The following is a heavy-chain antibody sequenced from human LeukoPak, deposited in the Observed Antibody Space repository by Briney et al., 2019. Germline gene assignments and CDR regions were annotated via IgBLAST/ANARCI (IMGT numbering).Heavy chain of an antibody. CDR2: INHSGSS. D-gene: IGHD1-26*01. CDR1: GGSFSGQY. J-gene: IGHJ3*02. Sequence: SETLSLTCAVFGGSFSGQYWSWIRQPPGKGLEWIGEINHSGSSNYNPALKSRVTMSVDTSKNQFSLKLSSVTAADTAVYYCARQDSGSYLNPLDMWGQGTMVTVSS. CDR3: ARQDSGSYLNPLDM. V-gene: IGHV4-34*01.